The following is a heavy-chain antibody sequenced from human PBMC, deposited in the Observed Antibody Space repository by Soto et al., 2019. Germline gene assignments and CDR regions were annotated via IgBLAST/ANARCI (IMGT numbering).Heavy chain of an antibody. D-gene: IGHD2-2*02. V-gene: IGHV1-24*01. Sequence: ASVKVSCKVSGYTLTELSMHWVRQAPGKGLEWVGGFDPEDGETIYAQKFQGRVTMTEDTSTDTAYMELSSLRSEDTAVYYCATGDCSSTSCYNTEYYYYYGMDVWGQGTTVTVSS. CDR3: ATGDCSSTSCYNTEYYYYYGMDV. CDR2: FDPEDGET. J-gene: IGHJ6*02. CDR1: GYTLTELS.